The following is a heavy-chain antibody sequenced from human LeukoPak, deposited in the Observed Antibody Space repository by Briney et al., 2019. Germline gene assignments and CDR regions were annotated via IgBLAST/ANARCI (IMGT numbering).Heavy chain of an antibody. Sequence: KTSETLSLTCTVSGGSISSSSYYWGWIRQPPGKGLEWIGFISSGRSAAYNPSLSSRVTISMDPSKNQFSLKLRSVTAADTAVYWCARLGQGSPLDYWGQGTLVTVSS. J-gene: IGHJ4*02. D-gene: IGHD7-27*01. CDR3: ARLGQGSPLDY. CDR1: GGSISSSSYY. V-gene: IGHV4-61*05. CDR2: ISSGRSA.